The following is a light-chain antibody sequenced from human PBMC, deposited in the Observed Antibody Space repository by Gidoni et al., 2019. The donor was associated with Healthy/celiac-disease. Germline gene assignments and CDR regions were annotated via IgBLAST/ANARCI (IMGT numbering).Light chain of an antibody. Sequence: MVRTHSQLSLPHTPGKQSSISCRSSQSLLHSNGYNYLDWYLQKPGQSPQLLIYLGSNRACGVPERFSGSGSGTDFTLTISRVEAEDVGAYYCMQALQTSLTFGRGTKVEIK. CDR3: MQALQTSLT. J-gene: IGKJ4*01. CDR1: QSLLHSNGYNY. CDR2: LGS. V-gene: IGKV2-28*01.